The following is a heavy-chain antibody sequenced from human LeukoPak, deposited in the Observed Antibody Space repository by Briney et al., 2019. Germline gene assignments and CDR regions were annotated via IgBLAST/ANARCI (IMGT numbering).Heavy chain of an antibody. CDR3: ARESGDSSGYQSQGQNSDSDY. CDR2: INGRANSA. Sequence: GGSLRLSCAASGFILNAYAMYWLPQAPGKGLEWVAGINGRANSAYYADSVKGRFIISRDNSKSTLGLQMHSLRAEDTDVYYCARESGDSSGYQSQGQNSDSDYWGQGTGVTVSS. D-gene: IGHD3-22*01. J-gene: IGHJ4*02. V-gene: IGHV3-23*01. CDR1: GFILNAYA.